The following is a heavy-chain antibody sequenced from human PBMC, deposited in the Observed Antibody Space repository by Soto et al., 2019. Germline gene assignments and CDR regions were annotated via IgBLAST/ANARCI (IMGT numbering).Heavy chain of an antibody. CDR1: GGSISIGDYY. Sequence: QVQLQESGPGLVKPSQTLSLTCTVSGGSISIGDYYWSWIRQHPGKGLEWIGYIYYSGGTYYNPSLKSRVTISVDTYKNQFSLKLTSVTAADTAVYYCAREEGGGYDHRWFDPWGQGTLVTVSS. CDR2: IYYSGGT. V-gene: IGHV4-31*03. J-gene: IGHJ5*02. CDR3: AREEGGGYDHRWFDP. D-gene: IGHD5-12*01.